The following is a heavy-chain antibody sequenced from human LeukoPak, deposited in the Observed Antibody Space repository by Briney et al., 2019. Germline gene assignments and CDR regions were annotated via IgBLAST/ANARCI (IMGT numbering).Heavy chain of an antibody. CDR1: GFTLRNYG. V-gene: IGHV3-30*18. D-gene: IGHD3-10*01. CDR3: AKSLLSYYDYGLDV. J-gene: IGHJ6*02. CDR2: ISYDGSKR. Sequence: GGSLRLSCAASGFTLRNYGMPWVRQAPGKGLEWVALISYDGSKRFYADSVQGRFTISRDSSRNTLNLQMNSLRPEDTAVYYCAKSLLSYYDYGLDVWGQGTTVTVSS.